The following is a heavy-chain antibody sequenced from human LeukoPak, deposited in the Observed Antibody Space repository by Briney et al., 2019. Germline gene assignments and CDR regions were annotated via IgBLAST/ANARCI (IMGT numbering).Heavy chain of an antibody. D-gene: IGHD6-19*01. J-gene: IGHJ4*02. CDR2: IKQDGSEK. CDR1: GFIFNGYW. CDR3: VRVRQSTGWRYYFDY. Sequence: GGSLRLSCAASGFIFNGYWMSWVRQAPGKGLEWVANIKQDGSEKYNVDSVKGRFTISRDNAKSSLYPQMNSLRAEDTAVYYCVRVRQSTGWRYYFDYWGQGTLVTVSS. V-gene: IGHV3-7*01.